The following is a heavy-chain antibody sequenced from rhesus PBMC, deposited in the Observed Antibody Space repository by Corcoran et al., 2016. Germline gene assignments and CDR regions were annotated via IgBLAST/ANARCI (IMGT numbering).Heavy chain of an antibody. Sequence: QVQLQESGPGLVKPSETLSLTCTVSGAFISSYWWSWIRQPPGKGLEWIGEINGNSGSTNYNPSLKSRVTISRDTSKNQFSLKLSSVTAADTAVYYCAIDLPGGYWGQGVLVTVSS. CDR2: INGNSGST. D-gene: IGHD1-38*01. CDR3: AIDLPGGY. V-gene: IGHV4-80*01. J-gene: IGHJ4*01. CDR1: GAFISSYW.